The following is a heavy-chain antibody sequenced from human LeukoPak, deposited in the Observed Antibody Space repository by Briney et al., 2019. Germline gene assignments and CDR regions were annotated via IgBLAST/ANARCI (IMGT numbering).Heavy chain of an antibody. D-gene: IGHD2-21*02. Sequence: GGSLRLSRAASGFTLRNYWMHWVRQTPGKGLLWVSRINGDGTSSTYAGCVKGRFTISRDNAKNTLYLQMNSLRAEDTAVYYCARVAYCGGDCYSLDYYYMDVWGKGTTVTVSS. J-gene: IGHJ6*03. CDR1: GFTLRNYW. CDR3: ARVAYCGGDCYSLDYYYMDV. V-gene: IGHV3-74*01. CDR2: INGDGTSS.